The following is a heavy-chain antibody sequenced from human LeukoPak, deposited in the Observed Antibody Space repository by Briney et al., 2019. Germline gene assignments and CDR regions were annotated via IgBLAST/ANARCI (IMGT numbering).Heavy chain of an antibody. CDR3: ARGAPKEIQLWLRLRGVAFDI. V-gene: IGHV4-34*01. CDR1: GGSFSGYY. Sequence: PSETLSLTCAVYGGSFSGYYWSWIRQPPGKGLEWIGEINHSGSTNYNPSLKSRVTISVDTSKNQFSLKLNSVTAADTAVYYCARGAPKEIQLWLRLRGVAFDIRGQGTMVTVSS. J-gene: IGHJ3*02. D-gene: IGHD5-18*01. CDR2: INHSGST.